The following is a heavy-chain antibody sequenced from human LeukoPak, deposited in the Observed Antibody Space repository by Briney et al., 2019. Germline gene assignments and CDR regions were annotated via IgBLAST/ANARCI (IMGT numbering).Heavy chain of an antibody. Sequence: KSSETLSLTCTVSGYSISSGYYWGWIRQPPGKGLEWIGSIYHSGSTYFNPSLKSRVTISVDTSKNQFSLKLSSVTAADTAVYYCASMPYDSSGYYYLPFDYWGQGTLVTVSS. V-gene: IGHV4-38-2*02. CDR1: GYSISSGYY. J-gene: IGHJ4*02. CDR3: ASMPYDSSGYYYLPFDY. D-gene: IGHD3-22*01. CDR2: IYHSGST.